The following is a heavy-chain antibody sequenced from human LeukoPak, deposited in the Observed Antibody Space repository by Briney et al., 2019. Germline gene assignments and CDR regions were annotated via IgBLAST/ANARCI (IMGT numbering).Heavy chain of an antibody. Sequence: PSETLSLTCTVSGGSISSYYWSWIRQPPGKGLEWIGEINHSGSTNYNPSLKSRVTISVDTSKNQFSLKLSSVTAADTAVYYCARGRFFGSARYFDYWGQGTLVTVSS. CDR1: GGSISSYY. CDR2: INHSGST. J-gene: IGHJ4*02. V-gene: IGHV4-34*01. CDR3: ARGRFFGSARYFDY. D-gene: IGHD3-3*01.